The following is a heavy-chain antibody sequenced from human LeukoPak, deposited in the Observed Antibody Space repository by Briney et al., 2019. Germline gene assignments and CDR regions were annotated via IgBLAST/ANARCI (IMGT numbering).Heavy chain of an antibody. D-gene: IGHD3-22*01. V-gene: IGHV4-39*07. CDR1: GGAISSSHYY. J-gene: IGHJ4*02. CDR2: IYYSGST. Sequence: SETLSLTCTVSGGAISSSHYYWGWIRQPPGKGLEWIGSIYYSGSTSYNSSLKSRVTISVDTSKNQFSLKLSSVTAADTAVYHCAILPARDTYYYDSSGYYRPGVHWGQGTLVTVSS. CDR3: AILPARDTYYYDSSGYYRPGVH.